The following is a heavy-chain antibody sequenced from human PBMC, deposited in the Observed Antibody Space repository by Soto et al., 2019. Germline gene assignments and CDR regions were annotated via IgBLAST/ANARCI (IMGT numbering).Heavy chain of an antibody. J-gene: IGHJ4*02. D-gene: IGHD5-12*01. Sequence: QVQLVESGGGVVQPGTSLTLSCSASGFIFSNYGMHWVRQAPGKGLEWVSIISYDGSRKHYVDSVKGRFTISRDNSKNTLELQMNSLRAEDTAAYYCAKDIHPGGDNYHYGADYWGQGTLVAVSS. CDR1: GFIFSNYG. V-gene: IGHV3-30*18. CDR2: ISYDGSRK. CDR3: AKDIHPGGDNYHYGADY.